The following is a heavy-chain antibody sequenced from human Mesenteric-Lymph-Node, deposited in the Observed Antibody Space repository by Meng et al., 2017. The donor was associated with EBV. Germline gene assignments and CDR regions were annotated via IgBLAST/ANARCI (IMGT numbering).Heavy chain of an antibody. Sequence: QVQVVASGAEVKKPGASVKVSCKASGYTFTRYGISWVRQAPGQGLEWMGWISAYNGNTNYAQKLQGRVTMTTDTSTSTAYMELRSLRSDDTAVYYCAREAGGLFGLVIKNYFDYWGQGTLVTVSS. D-gene: IGHD3-3*01. CDR3: AREAGGLFGLVIKNYFDY. CDR1: GYTFTRYG. J-gene: IGHJ4*02. V-gene: IGHV1-18*01. CDR2: ISAYNGNT.